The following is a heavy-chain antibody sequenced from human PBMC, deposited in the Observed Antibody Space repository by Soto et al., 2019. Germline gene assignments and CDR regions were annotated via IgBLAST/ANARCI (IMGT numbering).Heavy chain of an antibody. V-gene: IGHV3-23*01. CDR1: GFTFSSYA. D-gene: IGHD1-1*01. J-gene: IGHJ6*02. CDR2: ISGSGGST. CDR3: AKENNWNYYYYGMDV. Sequence: SCAASGFTFSSYAMSWVRQAPGKGLEWVSAISGSGGSTYYADSVEGRFTISRDNSKNTLYLQMNSLRAEDTAVYYCAKENNWNYYYYGMDVWGQGTTVTVSS.